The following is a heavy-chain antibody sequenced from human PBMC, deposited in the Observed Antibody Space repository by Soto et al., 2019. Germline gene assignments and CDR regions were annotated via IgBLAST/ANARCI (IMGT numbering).Heavy chain of an antibody. Sequence: QVQLVESGGGVVQPGRSLRLSCAASGFTFSSYGMHWVRQAPGKGLEWVAVISYDGSNKYYADSVKGRFTISRDNSKNTLYLQMNSLRAEDTAVYYCAKELVATRLPPFDYWGQGTLVTVSS. CDR1: GFTFSSYG. D-gene: IGHD5-12*01. CDR3: AKELVATRLPPFDY. J-gene: IGHJ4*02. CDR2: ISYDGSNK. V-gene: IGHV3-30*18.